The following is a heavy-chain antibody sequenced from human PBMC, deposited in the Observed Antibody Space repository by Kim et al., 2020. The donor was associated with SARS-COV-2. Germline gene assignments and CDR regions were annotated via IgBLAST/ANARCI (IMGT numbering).Heavy chain of an antibody. CDR2: IYYSGST. D-gene: IGHD1-1*01. J-gene: IGHJ5*02. CDR1: GGSISSYY. Sequence: SETLSLTCTVSGGSISSYYWSWIRQPPGKGLEWIGYIYYSGSTNYNPSLKSRVTISVDTSKNQFSLKLSSVTAADTAVYYCARHGNEYFWFDPWGQGTLVTVSS. V-gene: IGHV4-59*08. CDR3: ARHGNEYFWFDP.